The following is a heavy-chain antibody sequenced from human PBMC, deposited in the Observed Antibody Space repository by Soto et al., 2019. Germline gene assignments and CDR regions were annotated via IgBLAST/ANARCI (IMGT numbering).Heavy chain of an antibody. CDR1: GFTFSSYS. J-gene: IGHJ5*02. V-gene: IGHV3-21*01. Sequence: PGGSLRLSCAASGFTFSSYSMNWGRQAPGKGLEWVSSISSSSSYIYYADSAQGRFTTSRDNAKNSLYLQMNSPKAEHRAVYYCARTRGFDSRRTSCSSWFDPWGQGTPVPVSS. CDR2: ISSSSSYI. CDR3: ARTRGFDSRRTSCSSWFDP. D-gene: IGHD2-2*01.